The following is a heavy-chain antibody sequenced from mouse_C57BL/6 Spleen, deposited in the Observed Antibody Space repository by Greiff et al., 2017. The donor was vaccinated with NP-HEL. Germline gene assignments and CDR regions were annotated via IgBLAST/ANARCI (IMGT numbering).Heavy chain of an antibody. V-gene: IGHV3-6*01. CDR3: ARGDYYGSSCWYFDV. Sequence: DVQLQESGPGLVKPSQSLSLTCSVTGYSITSGYYWNWIRQFPGNKLEWMGYISYDGSNNYNPSLKNRISITRDTSKNQFFLKLNSVTTEDTATYYCARGDYYGSSCWYFDVWGTGTTVTVSS. J-gene: IGHJ1*03. CDR2: ISYDGSN. D-gene: IGHD1-1*01. CDR1: GYSITSGYY.